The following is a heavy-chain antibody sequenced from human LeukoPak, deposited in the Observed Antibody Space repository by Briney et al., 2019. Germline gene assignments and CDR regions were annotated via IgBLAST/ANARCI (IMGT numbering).Heavy chain of an antibody. CDR3: ARDVGYCSSTTCYDAFDI. Sequence: GGSLRLSCAASGFTFSSYWMSWVRQAPGKGLEWVANIKQDGSEKYYVDSVKGRFTSSRDNAKNSLYLQMNSLRAEDTAVYYCARDVGYCSSTTCYDAFDIWGQGTMVTVSS. CDR1: GFTFSSYW. J-gene: IGHJ3*02. CDR2: IKQDGSEK. V-gene: IGHV3-7*03. D-gene: IGHD2-2*01.